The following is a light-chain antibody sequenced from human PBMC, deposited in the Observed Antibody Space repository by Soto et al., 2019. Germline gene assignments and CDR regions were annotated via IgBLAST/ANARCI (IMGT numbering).Light chain of an antibody. CDR3: QQYYSYSEA. V-gene: IGKV1-5*03. CDR2: KAS. J-gene: IGKJ1*01. Sequence: DIQMTQSPSTLSASVGDRVTITCRASQSISSWLAWYQQKPGKAPKLLIYKASSLESGVPSRFSGSGSGTEFTLTISSMQHDDFATYYCQQYYSYSEAFRQWTKGDIK. CDR1: QSISSW.